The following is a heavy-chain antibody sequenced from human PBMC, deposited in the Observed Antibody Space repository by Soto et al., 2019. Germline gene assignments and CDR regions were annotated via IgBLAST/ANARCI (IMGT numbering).Heavy chain of an antibody. CDR1: GGTFSSYT. Sequence: QVHLVQSGAEVKQPGSSVKVSCKASGGTFSSYTINWVRQAPGQGLVWMGRIIPVVDIANYAQKFQGRVTITADKSTSTAYMELSSLRSEDTAVYYCARDHGGPTENWGQGTLVTVSS. J-gene: IGHJ4*02. CDR3: ARDHGGPTEN. V-gene: IGHV1-69*08. CDR2: IIPVVDIA.